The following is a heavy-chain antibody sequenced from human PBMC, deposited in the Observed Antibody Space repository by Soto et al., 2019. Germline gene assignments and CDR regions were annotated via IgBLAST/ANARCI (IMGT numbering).Heavy chain of an antibody. J-gene: IGHJ2*01. Sequence: EVQLLESGGGLVQPGGSLRLSCAASGFTFSSYAMNWVRQAPGKGLEWVSVISGSGGSTYYADAVKGRFTISRDNSRNTLYLQMNRLRAEDTAVYYCAKLTVGWYFDLWGRGSQVAVSS. CDR2: ISGSGGST. V-gene: IGHV3-23*01. CDR3: AKLTVGWYFDL. CDR1: GFTFSSYA. D-gene: IGHD4-17*01.